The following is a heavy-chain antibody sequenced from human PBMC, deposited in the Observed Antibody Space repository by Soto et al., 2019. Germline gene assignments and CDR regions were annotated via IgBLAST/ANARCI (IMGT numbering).Heavy chain of an antibody. V-gene: IGHV1-18*01. Sequence: GASVKVSCKASGYRLNSYGISWVRQAPGQGLEWLGWISGYNGDTNYAQKLQGRVTMTTDASTSTAYMELGSLRPDDTAVYYCARRCPFHHWGKGPQVTVS. D-gene: IGHD4-17*01. CDR1: GYRLNSYG. J-gene: IGHJ1*01. CDR3: ARRCPFHH. CDR2: ISGYNGDT.